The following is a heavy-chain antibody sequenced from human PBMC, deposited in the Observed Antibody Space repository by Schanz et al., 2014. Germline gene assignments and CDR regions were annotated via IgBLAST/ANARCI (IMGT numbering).Heavy chain of an antibody. D-gene: IGHD1-26*01. J-gene: IGHJ6*02. CDR3: VKDLQRELLRDDHYYGMDV. Sequence: VQLVESGGGLVKPGGSLRLSCAASGFTFSSRSMNWVRQAPGKGLEWVAVVCYDGSKKYYADSVKGRFTTSRDNSKNTMYLQMNSLRAEDTAVYYCVKDLQRELLRDDHYYGMDVWGQGTTVTVSS. V-gene: IGHV3-33*06. CDR2: VCYDGSKK. CDR1: GFTFSSRS.